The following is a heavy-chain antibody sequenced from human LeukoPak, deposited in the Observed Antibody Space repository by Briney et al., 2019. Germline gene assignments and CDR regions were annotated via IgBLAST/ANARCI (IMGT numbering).Heavy chain of an antibody. D-gene: IGHD2-15*01. J-gene: IGHJ4*02. CDR2: INSDGTST. CDR1: GFTFSYYW. V-gene: IGHV3-74*01. Sequence: PGGSLRLSCAASGFTFSYYWMYWVRQAPGKGLVWVSLINSDGTSTNYADSVKGRFTISGDNSKNSLYLQMNSLRTEDTAFYYCAKDCSGGSCYNYWGQGALVTVSS. CDR3: AKDCSGGSCYNY.